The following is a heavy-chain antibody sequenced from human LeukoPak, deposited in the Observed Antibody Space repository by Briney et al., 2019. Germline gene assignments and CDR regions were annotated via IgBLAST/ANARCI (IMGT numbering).Heavy chain of an antibody. CDR1: GYTFTSYG. CDR2: ISAYKGNT. V-gene: IGHV1-18*01. J-gene: IGHJ4*02. CDR3: ARVNTRGITEFDY. D-gene: IGHD3-16*01. Sequence: ASVRVSCKPSGYTFTSYGISWVRQAPGQGLEWMGWISAYKGNTNYAQKLQGRVTMTTDTSTSTAYMELRSLRSDDTAVYYCARVNTRGITEFDYWGQGTLVTVSS.